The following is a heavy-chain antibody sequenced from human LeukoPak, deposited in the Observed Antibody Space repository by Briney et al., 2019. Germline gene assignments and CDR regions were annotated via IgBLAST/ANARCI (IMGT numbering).Heavy chain of an antibody. D-gene: IGHD1-26*01. Sequence: ASVKVSCKASGYTFTGYYMHWVRQAPGQGLEWMGRINPNSGGTNYAQKFQGRVTMTRDTSISTAYMELSRPRSDDTAVYYCARDRRYSGSYPLGYWGQGNLVTVSS. J-gene: IGHJ4*02. V-gene: IGHV1-2*06. CDR1: GYTFTGYY. CDR3: ARDRRYSGSYPLGY. CDR2: INPNSGGT.